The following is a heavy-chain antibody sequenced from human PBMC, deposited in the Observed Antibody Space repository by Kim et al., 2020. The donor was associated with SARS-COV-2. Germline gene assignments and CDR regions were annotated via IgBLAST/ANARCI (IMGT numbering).Heavy chain of an antibody. J-gene: IGHJ6*02. CDR1: GGSIRSYY. CDR3: ARDGGHCGSTSCQTLDV. V-gene: IGHV4-59*13. Sequence: SETLSLTCTVSGGSIRSYYWSWIRQPPGKGLEWIGYIYYSGSTNYNSSLKSRVTISVDTSKNQFSLKLSSVTAADTAVYYCARDGGHCGSTSCQTLDVWGQGTTVTVSS. CDR2: IYYSGST. D-gene: IGHD2-2*01.